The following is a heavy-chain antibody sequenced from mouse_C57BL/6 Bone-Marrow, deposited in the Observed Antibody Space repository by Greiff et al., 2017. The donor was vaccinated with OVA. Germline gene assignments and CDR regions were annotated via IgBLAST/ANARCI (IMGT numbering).Heavy chain of an antibody. Sequence: QVQLQHPGTELVKPGASVTLSCKASCYTFPSYWMPWVKQRPGPGLEWIGNINPSNGGTNYNEKFKSKATLTVDKSSSTAYMQLSSLTSEDSAVYYCARVSYYGIDYWGQGTTLTVSS. V-gene: IGHV1-53*01. CDR1: CYTFPSYW. D-gene: IGHD2-1*01. CDR3: ARVSYYGIDY. J-gene: IGHJ2*01. CDR2: INPSNGGT.